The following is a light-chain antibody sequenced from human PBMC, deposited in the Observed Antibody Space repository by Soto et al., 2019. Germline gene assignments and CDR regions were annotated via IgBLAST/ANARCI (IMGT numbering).Light chain of an antibody. CDR1: QSVTGNY. CDR2: GAS. V-gene: IGKV3D-20*02. Sequence: EIVLTQSPGTLSLSPGERATLSCGSSQSVTGNYLAWYQQKPGQPPRLLIFGASTRATGIPDRFSGSGSGTDFTLTISRLEPEDFAVYYCQQRSNWPLTFGQGTRLEIK. CDR3: QQRSNWPLT. J-gene: IGKJ5*01.